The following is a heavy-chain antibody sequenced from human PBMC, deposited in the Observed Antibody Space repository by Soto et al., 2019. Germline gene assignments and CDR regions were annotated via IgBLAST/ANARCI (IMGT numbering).Heavy chain of an antibody. CDR2: FYWDDDK. CDR1: GFSLNTTGVG. J-gene: IGHJ3*01. Sequence: QITLRESGPALVKPTQTLTLTCSFSGFSLNTTGVGVAWIRQPPGKALEWLALFYWDDDKDYSPSLKSRLTISKDTSKNQVVLRMTNMDPVDTATYYCTHKFCSSSGCPHQDGFHVWGQGTMVIVSS. D-gene: IGHD2-2*01. CDR3: THKFCSSSGCPHQDGFHV. V-gene: IGHV2-5*02.